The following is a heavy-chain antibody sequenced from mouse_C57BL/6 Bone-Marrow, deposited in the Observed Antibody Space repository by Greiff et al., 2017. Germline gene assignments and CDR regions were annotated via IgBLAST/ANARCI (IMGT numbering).Heavy chain of an antibody. V-gene: IGHV5-4*01. D-gene: IGHD2-5*01. J-gene: IGHJ3*01. CDR3: ARERAIGTPWFAY. CDR1: GFTFSSYA. Sequence: EVKLVESGGGLVKPGGSLKLSCAASGFTFSSYAMSWVRQTPEKRLEWVATISDGGSYTYYPDNVKGRFTISRDNAKNNLYLEMSHLKSEDTAMYYCARERAIGTPWFAYGGQGTLVTDSA. CDR2: ISDGGSYT.